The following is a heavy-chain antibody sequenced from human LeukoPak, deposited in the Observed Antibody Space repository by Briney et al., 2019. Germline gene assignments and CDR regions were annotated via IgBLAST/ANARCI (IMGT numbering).Heavy chain of an antibody. CDR2: IYYSGST. J-gene: IGHJ6*03. D-gene: IGHD3-22*01. CDR3: ARRGGYYSRYYYYYMDV. V-gene: IGHV4-59*08. CDR1: GGSISSYY. Sequence: PSETPSLTCTVSGGSISSYYWSWIRQPPGKGLEWIGYIYYSGSTNYNPSLKSRVTISVDTSKNQFSLKLSSVTAADTAVYYCARRGGYYSRYYYYYMDVWGKGTTVTVSS.